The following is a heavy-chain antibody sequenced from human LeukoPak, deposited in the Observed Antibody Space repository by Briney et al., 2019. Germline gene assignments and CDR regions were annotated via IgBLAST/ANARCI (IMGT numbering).Heavy chain of an antibody. CDR3: ARLISGTDGFDI. CDR1: SGSISSYY. CDR2: ISYSGST. J-gene: IGHJ3*02. Sequence: PSETLSLTCTVSSGSISSYYWNWIRQPPGKGLGWVGYISYSGSTNYNPSLRSRVTISVETSKNQFSLKLSSVTAADTGVYYCARLISGTDGFDIWGQGTMVTVYS. D-gene: IGHD2-15*01. V-gene: IGHV4-59*01.